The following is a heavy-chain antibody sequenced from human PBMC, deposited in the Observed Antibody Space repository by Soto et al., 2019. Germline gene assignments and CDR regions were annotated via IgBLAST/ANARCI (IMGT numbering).Heavy chain of an antibody. Sequence: GGSLRLSCAVFDFSFNKAWMTWVRQAPGRGLEWVGHIKSKTDGGTTDYAAPVNGRFTILRDDSKNTLYLQMNSLKTEDTAVYYCATSPGYYSSSPFDFWGPGTLVTVSS. D-gene: IGHD2-21*01. V-gene: IGHV3-15*07. J-gene: IGHJ4*01. CDR3: ATSPGYYSSSPFDF. CDR2: IKSKTDGGTT. CDR1: DFSFNKAW.